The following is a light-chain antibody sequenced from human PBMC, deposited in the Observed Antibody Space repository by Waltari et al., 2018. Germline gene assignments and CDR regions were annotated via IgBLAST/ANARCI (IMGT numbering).Light chain of an antibody. V-gene: IGKV4-1*01. CDR2: WAS. CDR3: QQYYTTPLT. J-gene: IGKJ4*01. CDR1: QSVLYSSNNKNN. Sequence: DIVMTQSPDSLAVSLGGRATINCKSSQSVLYSSNNKNNLAWYQQKPGQPPKLFIYWASTRESGVPDRFSGSGSGTDFTLTISSLRAEDVAVYYCQQYYTTPLTFGGGTKVEIK.